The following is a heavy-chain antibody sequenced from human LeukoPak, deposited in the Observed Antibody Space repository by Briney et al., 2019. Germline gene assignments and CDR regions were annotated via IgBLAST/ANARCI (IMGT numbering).Heavy chain of an antibody. Sequence: GGSLRLSCAASGFTFSSYWMSWVRQAPGKGLEWVANIKQDGSEKYYVDSVKGRFTISRDNAKNSLYLQMNSLRAEDTAVYYCAKSDVDTAMVVTTPYFDYWGQGTLVTVSS. J-gene: IGHJ4*02. CDR3: AKSDVDTAMVVTTPYFDY. D-gene: IGHD5-18*01. CDR2: IKQDGSEK. CDR1: GFTFSSYW. V-gene: IGHV3-7*01.